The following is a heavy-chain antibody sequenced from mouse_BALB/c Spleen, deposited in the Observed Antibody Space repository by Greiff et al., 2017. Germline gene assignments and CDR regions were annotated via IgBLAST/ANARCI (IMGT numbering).Heavy chain of an antibody. J-gene: IGHJ3*01. D-gene: IGHD2-12*01. CDR2: IWAGGST. CDR3: ARDYDGRFAY. CDR1: GFSLTSYG. Sequence: VMLVESGPGLVAPSQSLSITCTVSGFSLTSYGVHWVRQPPGKGLEWLGVIWAGGSTNYNSALMSRLSISKDNSKSQVFLKMNSLQTDDTAMYYCARDYDGRFAYWGQGTLVTVSA. V-gene: IGHV2-9*02.